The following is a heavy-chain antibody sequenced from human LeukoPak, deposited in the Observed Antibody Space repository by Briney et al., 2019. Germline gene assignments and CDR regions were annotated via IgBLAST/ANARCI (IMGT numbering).Heavy chain of an antibody. CDR3: AKDQRGYSYGYYFDY. CDR2: IRFDVTNT. Sequence: GGSLRLSCAASGFIFSTHVMHWVRQAPGKGLEWVAFIRFDVTNTYYADSVKARFTISRDNSKNTLYLQMNSLIPEDTALYYCAKDQRGYSYGYYFDYWGQGALVTVSS. V-gene: IGHV3-30*02. D-gene: IGHD5-18*01. J-gene: IGHJ4*02. CDR1: GFIFSTHV.